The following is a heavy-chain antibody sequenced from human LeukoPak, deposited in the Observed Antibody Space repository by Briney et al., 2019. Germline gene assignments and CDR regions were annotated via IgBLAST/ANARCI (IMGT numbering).Heavy chain of an antibody. CDR3: ARVPLRFAMVRGVSLFDY. J-gene: IGHJ4*02. V-gene: IGHV1-69*06. CDR2: IIPLFGTA. Sequence: GASVKVSCKASGGTFSSYAISWVRQAPGQGLEWMGGIIPLFGTANYAQKFQGRVTITADKSTSTAYMELSSLRSEDTAVYYCARVPLRFAMVRGVSLFDYWGQGTLVTVSS. D-gene: IGHD3-10*01. CDR1: GGTFSSYA.